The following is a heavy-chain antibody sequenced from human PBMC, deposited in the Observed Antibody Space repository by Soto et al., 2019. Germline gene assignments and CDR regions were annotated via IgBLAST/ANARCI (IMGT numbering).Heavy chain of an antibody. D-gene: IGHD2-15*01. V-gene: IGHV4-39*01. CDR2: VYYRGRS. J-gene: IGHJ4*02. CDR1: GGSVSNSNYY. CDR3: GKVLVGATGHTDSDS. Sequence: SETLSLTCTVSGGSVSNSNYYWGWIRQSPGKRLEWIGSVYYRGRSYSKSSVKSRVTISVDTSKNLFSLNLISVTASDTAVYYCGKVLVGATGHTDSDSWGPGALVTVSS.